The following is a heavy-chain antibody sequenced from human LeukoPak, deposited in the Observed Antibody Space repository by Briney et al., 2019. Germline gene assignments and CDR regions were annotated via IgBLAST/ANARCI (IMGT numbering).Heavy chain of an antibody. D-gene: IGHD2-2*01. Sequence: ASVKVSCKASGYTFTGYYMHWVRQAPGQGLEWMGWINPNSGGTNYAQKFQGRVTMTRDTSISTAYMELSRLRSDDTAVYYCARDLLKPHCSSTSCYGRYYYYYMDVWGKGPRSPSP. CDR2: INPNSGGT. CDR1: GYTFTGYY. V-gene: IGHV1-2*02. J-gene: IGHJ6*03. CDR3: ARDLLKPHCSSTSCYGRYYYYYMDV.